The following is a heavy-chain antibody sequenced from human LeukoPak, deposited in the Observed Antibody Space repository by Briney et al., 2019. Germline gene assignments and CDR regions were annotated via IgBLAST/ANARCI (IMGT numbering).Heavy chain of an antibody. CDR2: ISAYNGNT. V-gene: IGHV1-18*01. J-gene: IGHJ4*02. CDR1: GYTFTSYG. CDR3: ARGVVVVPAARGLVYYESSGYYSSPFDY. D-gene: IGHD3-22*01. Sequence: VASVKVSCKASGYTFTSYGISWVRQAPGQGLEWMGWISAYNGNTNYARKLQGRVTMTTDTSTSTAYMELRSLRSDDTAVYYCARGVVVVPAARGLVYYESSGYYSSPFDYWGQGTLVTVSS.